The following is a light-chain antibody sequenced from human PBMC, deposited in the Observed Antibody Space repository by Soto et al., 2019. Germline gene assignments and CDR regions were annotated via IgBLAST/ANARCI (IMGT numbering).Light chain of an antibody. CDR3: QQYYSIPWT. V-gene: IGKV4-1*01. Sequence: DIVMTQSPDSLAVSLGERAPINCKSSQSIFYSSNNKNYLAWYQQKPGQPPNLLIYWASTRESGVPDRFSGSGSGTDFTLTISSLQTEDVAVYYCQQYYSIPWTFGQGTKVDIK. J-gene: IGKJ1*01. CDR1: QSIFYSSNNKNY. CDR2: WAS.